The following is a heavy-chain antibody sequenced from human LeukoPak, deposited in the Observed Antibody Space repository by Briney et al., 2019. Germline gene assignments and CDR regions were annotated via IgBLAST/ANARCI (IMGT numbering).Heavy chain of an antibody. CDR3: ARGAIGYSGYDTSSDY. D-gene: IGHD5-12*01. V-gene: IGHV3-7*01. Sequence: QPGRSLRLSCAASGFTFSSYAMHWVRQAPGKGLEWVANIKQDGSEKYYVDSVKGRFTISRDNAKNSLYLQMNSLRAEDTAVYYCARGAIGYSGYDTSSDYWGQGTLVTVSS. J-gene: IGHJ4*02. CDR2: IKQDGSEK. CDR1: GFTFSSYA.